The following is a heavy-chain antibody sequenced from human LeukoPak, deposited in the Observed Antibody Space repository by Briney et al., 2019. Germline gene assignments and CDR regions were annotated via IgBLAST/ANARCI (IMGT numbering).Heavy chain of an antibody. V-gene: IGHV4-30-4*01. CDR3: ARDSRNAAFEY. J-gene: IGHJ4*02. Sequence: SETLSLTCSVSGGSINNGDYYWSWRRQPPGKGLEWIGYIFYNGNTYYNPSLKSRVSISVDTSKNQFSLKLTSVTAADTAFYYCARDSRNAAFEYWGQGILVTVSS. D-gene: IGHD6-13*01. CDR2: IFYNGNT. CDR1: GGSINNGDYY.